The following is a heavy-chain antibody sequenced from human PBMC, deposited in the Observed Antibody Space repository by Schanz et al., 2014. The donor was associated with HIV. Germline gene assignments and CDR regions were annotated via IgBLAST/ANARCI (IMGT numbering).Heavy chain of an antibody. D-gene: IGHD3-10*01. J-gene: IGHJ2*01. CDR2: IKEDGSEK. CDR3: AKSEGSLWFGELPSGFDL. V-gene: IGHV3-7*03. Sequence: VQMVESGGGLVQPGESLRLSCVVSGFTFSSYWMHWVRQAPGKGLEWVADIKEDGSEKNYVDSVKGRFTISRDNAKNSLYLQMNSLRAEDTALYFCAKSEGSLWFGELPSGFDLWGRGILVTVSS. CDR1: GFTFSSYW.